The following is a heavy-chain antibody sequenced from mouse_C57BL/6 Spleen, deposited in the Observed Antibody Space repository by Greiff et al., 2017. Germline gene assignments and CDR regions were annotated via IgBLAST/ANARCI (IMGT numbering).Heavy chain of an antibody. D-gene: IGHD2-14*01. J-gene: IGHJ3*01. V-gene: IGHV3-6*01. Sequence: VQLKESGPGLVKPSQSLSLTCSVTGYSITSGYYWNWIRQFPGNKLEWMGYISYDGSNNYNPSLKNRISITRDTSKNQFFLKLNSVTTEDTATYYCARDHRGRSSFAYWGQGTLVTVSA. CDR1: GYSITSGYY. CDR2: ISYDGSN. CDR3: ARDHRGRSSFAY.